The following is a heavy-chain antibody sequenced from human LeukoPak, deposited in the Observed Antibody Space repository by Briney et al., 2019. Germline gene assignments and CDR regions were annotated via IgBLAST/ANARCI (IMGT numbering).Heavy chain of an antibody. D-gene: IGHD3-10*01. CDR3: ARDPWARITMVRGVIIPYGMDV. V-gene: IGHV1-2*02. J-gene: IGHJ6*02. CDR1: GYTFTGYY. Sequence: ASVKVSCKASGYTFTGYYMHWVRQAPGQGLEWMGWINPNSGGTNYAQKFQGRVTMTRDTSISTAYMELSRLRSDDTAVYYCARDPWARITMVRGVIIPYGMDVWGQGTTVTVSS. CDR2: INPNSGGT.